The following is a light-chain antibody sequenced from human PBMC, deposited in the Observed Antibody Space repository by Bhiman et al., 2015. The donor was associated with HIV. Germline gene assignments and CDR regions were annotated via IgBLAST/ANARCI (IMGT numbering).Light chain of an antibody. CDR3: QSYDSSNLWV. Sequence: QSVSGSPGKTVTISCTRSSGSIASNYIQWYQHRPGSSPTTLIYEDYQRPSGVPHRFSGSIDSSSNSASLTISGLKTEDEADYYCQSYDSSNLWVFGGGTKLTVL. J-gene: IGLJ3*02. V-gene: IGLV6-57*01. CDR1: SGSIASNY. CDR2: EDY.